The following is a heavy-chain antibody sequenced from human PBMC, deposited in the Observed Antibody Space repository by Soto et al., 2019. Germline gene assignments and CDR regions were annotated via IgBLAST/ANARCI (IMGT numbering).Heavy chain of an antibody. CDR2: IDPSDSYT. CDR1: GYSFTNYW. CDR3: ARPSEIAVAGREFDY. D-gene: IGHD6-19*01. V-gene: IGHV5-10-1*01. J-gene: IGHJ4*02. Sequence: GESLKISCKGSGYSFTNYWISWVRQMPGKGLEWMGRIDPSDSYTNYSPSFQGHVTISADKSISTAYLQWSSLKASDTAMYYCARPSEIAVAGREFDYWGQGTLVTVSS.